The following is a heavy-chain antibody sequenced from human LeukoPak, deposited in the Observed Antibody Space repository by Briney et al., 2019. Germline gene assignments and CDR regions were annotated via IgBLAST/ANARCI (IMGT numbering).Heavy chain of an antibody. CDR2: ISNSGSTI. J-gene: IGHJ4*02. D-gene: IGHD3-22*01. Sequence: GGSLRLSCAASGFTFSDYYMSWIRQAPGKGLEWVSYISNSGSTIYYADSVKGRFFISRDNAKNSLYLQMNSLRAEDTALYYCAKDINYYDSSGASDYWGQGTLVTVSS. CDR1: GFTFSDYY. V-gene: IGHV3-11*01. CDR3: AKDINYYDSSGASDY.